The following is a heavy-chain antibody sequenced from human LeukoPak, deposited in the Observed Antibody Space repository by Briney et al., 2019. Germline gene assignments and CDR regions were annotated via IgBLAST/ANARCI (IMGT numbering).Heavy chain of an antibody. J-gene: IGHJ4*02. D-gene: IGHD3-10*01. V-gene: IGHV4-39*01. Sequence: PSETLSLTCTVSGGSISSSSYSWGWIRQPPGKGLEWIGTMYYSGSTYYNPSLKSRVTISVDTSKNQFSLKLSSVTAADTAVYYCARQLLWFGEKKFDYWGQGTLVTVSS. CDR1: GGSISSSSYS. CDR3: ARQLLWFGEKKFDY. CDR2: MYYSGST.